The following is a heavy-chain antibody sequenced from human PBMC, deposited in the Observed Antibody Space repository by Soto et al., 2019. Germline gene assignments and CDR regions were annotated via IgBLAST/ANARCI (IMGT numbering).Heavy chain of an antibody. CDR1: GFTFSNSA. J-gene: IGHJ4*02. Sequence: DVQLVEFGGDLVQPGGSLRLSCVASGFTFSNSAMSWVRQAPGKGLEWVSSISGSGLCTYYADSVKGRFTISRDNSKNKLYLQMNSISADDTAVYYCAKDRSGFIFWGQGNLVTVSS. D-gene: IGHD3-9*01. CDR2: ISGSGLCT. CDR3: AKDRSGFIF. V-gene: IGHV3-23*04.